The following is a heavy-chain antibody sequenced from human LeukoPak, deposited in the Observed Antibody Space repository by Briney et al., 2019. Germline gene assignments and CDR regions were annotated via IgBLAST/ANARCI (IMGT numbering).Heavy chain of an antibody. CDR2: MYSGSCT. V-gene: IGHV3-66*01. CDR1: GFTFISYA. J-gene: IGHJ6*02. D-gene: IGHD4-11*01. CDR3: ARSYSNHVFGMDV. Sequence: PGGSDRLSCAASGFTFISYAMSWVRQAPGKGLEWVSVMYSGSCTNYADSVKRRVAISRDNSQNTVFLQMNSVRVEDTAVYYCARSYSNHVFGMDVWGQGT.